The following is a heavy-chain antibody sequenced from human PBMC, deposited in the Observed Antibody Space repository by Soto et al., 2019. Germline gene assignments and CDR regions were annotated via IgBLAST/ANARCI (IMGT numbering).Heavy chain of an antibody. CDR1: GFTFSSYG. J-gene: IGHJ4*02. CDR2: ISYDGSNK. V-gene: IGHV3-30*18. D-gene: IGHD3-10*01. Sequence: GGSLRLSCAASGFTFSSYGMHWVRQAPGKGLEWVAVISYDGSNKYYADSVKGRFTISRDNSKNTLYLQMNSLRAEDTAVYYCAKDLWFGDLSPELLDYWGQGTLVTVSS. CDR3: AKDLWFGDLSPELLDY.